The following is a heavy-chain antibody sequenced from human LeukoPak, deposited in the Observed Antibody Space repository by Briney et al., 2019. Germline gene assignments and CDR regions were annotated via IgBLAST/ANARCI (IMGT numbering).Heavy chain of an antibody. CDR2: MNPNSGNT. D-gene: IGHD4-17*01. J-gene: IGHJ4*02. CDR1: GYTFTSYD. V-gene: IGHV1-8*01. Sequence: ASVKVSCKASGYTFTSYDISWVRQATGQGLEWMGWMNPNSGNTGYAQKFQGRVTMTRNTSISTAYMELCSLRSEDTAVYYCASGPVDYGDYHFDYWGQGTLVTVSS. CDR3: ASGPVDYGDYHFDY.